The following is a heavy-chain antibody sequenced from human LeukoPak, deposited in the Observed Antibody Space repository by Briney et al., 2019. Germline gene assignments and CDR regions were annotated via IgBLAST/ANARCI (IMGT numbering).Heavy chain of an antibody. CDR2: INPSGGST. J-gene: IGHJ4*02. CDR1: GYTFTSYY. Sequence: ASVKVSCKASGYTFTSYYMHWVRQAPGQGLEWMGIINPSGGSTSYAQKFQGRVTMTRDTSTSTVYMELSSLRSEDTAVYYCARAQPTQLWQPRSSYYFDYWGQGTLVTVSS. CDR3: ARAQPTQLWQPRSSYYFDY. V-gene: IGHV1-46*01. D-gene: IGHD5-18*01.